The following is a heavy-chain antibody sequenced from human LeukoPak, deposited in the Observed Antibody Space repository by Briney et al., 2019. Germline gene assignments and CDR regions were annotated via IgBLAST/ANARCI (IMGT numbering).Heavy chain of an antibody. Sequence: ASVKVSCEASGYTFTSYYMHWVRQAPGQGLEWMGWINPNSGGTNYAQKFQGRVTMTRDTSISTAYMELSRLRSDDTAVYYCARLSAIDILTGYSSDWFDPWGQGTLVTVSS. CDR1: GYTFTSYY. D-gene: IGHD3-9*01. CDR2: INPNSGGT. CDR3: ARLSAIDILTGYSSDWFDP. V-gene: IGHV1-2*02. J-gene: IGHJ5*02.